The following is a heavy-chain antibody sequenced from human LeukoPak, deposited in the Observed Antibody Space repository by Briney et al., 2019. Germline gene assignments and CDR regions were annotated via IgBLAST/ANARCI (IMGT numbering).Heavy chain of an antibody. V-gene: IGHV3-53*01. D-gene: IGHD1-26*01. J-gene: IGHJ4*02. Sequence: GGSLRLSCAASGFTVSSNYMSWVRQAPGKGLEWVSVIYSGGSTYYADSVKGRFTISRDNSKNTLYLQMNSLRAEDTAVYYCAIVSGSYYFDYWGQGTLVTVSS. CDR2: IYSGGST. CDR3: AIVSGSYYFDY. CDR1: GFTVSSNY.